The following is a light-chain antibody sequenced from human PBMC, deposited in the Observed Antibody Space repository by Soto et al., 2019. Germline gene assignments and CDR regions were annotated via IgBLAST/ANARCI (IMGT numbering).Light chain of an antibody. Sequence: QSVLTQPASVSGSPGQSITISCTGTSSDVGGYNYVSWYQQHPGKAPKVMIYDISNRPSGVSNRFSGSKSGNTASLTISWFQAEDEADYYCSSYTSISTSYVFGTGTKVTVL. CDR2: DIS. CDR3: SSYTSISTSYV. CDR1: SSDVGGYNY. V-gene: IGLV2-14*01. J-gene: IGLJ1*01.